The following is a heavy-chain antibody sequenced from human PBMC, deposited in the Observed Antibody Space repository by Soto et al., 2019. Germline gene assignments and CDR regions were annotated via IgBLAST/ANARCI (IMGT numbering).Heavy chain of an antibody. CDR3: AFHYYDSPNWFDP. V-gene: IGHV3-23*01. D-gene: IGHD3-22*01. CDR1: GFTFSSYA. CDR2: ISGSGGST. Sequence: LSLTCAASGFTFSSYAMSWVRQAPGKGLEWVSAISGSGGSTYYADSVKGRFTISRDNSKNTLYLQMNSLRAEDTAVYYCAFHYYDSPNWFDPWGQGTLVTVSS. J-gene: IGHJ5*02.